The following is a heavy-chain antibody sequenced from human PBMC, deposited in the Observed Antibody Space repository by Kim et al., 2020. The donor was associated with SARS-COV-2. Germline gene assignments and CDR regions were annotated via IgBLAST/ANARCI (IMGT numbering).Heavy chain of an antibody. D-gene: IGHD3-3*01. Sequence: GGSLRLSCAASGFTFSSYWMHWVRQAPGKGLVWVSRINSDGRTTTYAYDVDSRFIISGDNAMNTHYQQMNILRAEATAAYYCARESEDFGVGGFAYWGEG. V-gene: IGHV3-74*01. J-gene: IGHJ4*02. CDR3: ARESEDFGVGGFAY. CDR1: GFTFSSYW. CDR2: INSDGRTT.